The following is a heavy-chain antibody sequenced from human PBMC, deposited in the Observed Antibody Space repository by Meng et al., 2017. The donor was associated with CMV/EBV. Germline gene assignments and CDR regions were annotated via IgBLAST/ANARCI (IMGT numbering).Heavy chain of an antibody. CDR1: GFNFNNYS. CDR3: AKDRVGGGATTFDS. Sequence: SGFNFNNYSMHWVRPAPGRGLEWVAVISYDGSRTYYADSVKGRFTISRDNSKFTLHLQMNSLKPEDTAFYYCAKDRVGGGATTFDSWGQGTLVTVSS. CDR2: ISYDGSRT. D-gene: IGHD1-14*01. V-gene: IGHV3-30*18. J-gene: IGHJ4*02.